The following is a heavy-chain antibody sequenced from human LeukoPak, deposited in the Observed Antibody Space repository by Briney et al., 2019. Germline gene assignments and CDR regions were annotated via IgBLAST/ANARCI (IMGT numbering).Heavy chain of an antibody. CDR2: IYHSGST. V-gene: IGHV4-4*02. CDR1: GGSISSSNW. J-gene: IGHJ4*02. CDR3: ARQSRDYVWGSYRFVDY. D-gene: IGHD3-16*02. Sequence: SETLSLTCAVSGGSISSSNWWSWVRQPPGKGPEWIGEIYHSGSTNYNPSLKSRVTIPVDTSKNQFSLKLSSVTAADTAVYYCARQSRDYVWGSYRFVDYWGQGTLVTVSS.